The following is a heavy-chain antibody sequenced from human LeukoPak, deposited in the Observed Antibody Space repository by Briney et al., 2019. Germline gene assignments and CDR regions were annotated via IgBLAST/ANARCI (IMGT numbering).Heavy chain of an antibody. V-gene: IGHV3-23*01. CDR2: ISGSGGST. CDR3: AKHSLFTIFGVVRAPFDY. D-gene: IGHD3-3*01. CDR1: GFTFSSYA. Sequence: PGGSLRLSCAASGFTFSSYAMSWVRQAPGKGLEWVSAISGSGGSTYYADSVKGRFTISRDNSKNTLYLQMNSLRAEDTAVYYCAKHSLFTIFGVVRAPFDYWGQGTLVTVSS. J-gene: IGHJ4*02.